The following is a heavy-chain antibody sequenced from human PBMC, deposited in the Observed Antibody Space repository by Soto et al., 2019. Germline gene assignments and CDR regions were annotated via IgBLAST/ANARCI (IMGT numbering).Heavy chain of an antibody. Sequence: EVQLVESGGGLVQPGRSLRLSCAASGFTFDDYAMHWVRQAPGKGLEWVSGISWDSGSIGYADSVKGRFTISIDNAKSSLYLQIHSLRAEDTALYYCAKDAGIAVAGWGAFDIWGQGTMVTVSS. CDR3: AKDAGIAVAGWGAFDI. J-gene: IGHJ3*02. D-gene: IGHD6-19*01. V-gene: IGHV3-9*01. CDR2: ISWDSGSI. CDR1: GFTFDDYA.